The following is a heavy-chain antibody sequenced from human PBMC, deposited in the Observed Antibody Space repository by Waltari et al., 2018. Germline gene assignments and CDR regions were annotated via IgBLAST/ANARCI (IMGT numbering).Heavy chain of an antibody. J-gene: IGHJ5*02. D-gene: IGHD6-19*01. CDR2: IYPSGSA. Sequence: QVQLQESGPGLVKPSETLSLTCTVSGVSISSYYWSWIRQPAGKGVEWIGHIYPSGSANYNPSLKSRATMSVDKSKNQFSLKLSSVTAAGTAVYYCARVHYYTSGYRNWFDPWGQGTLVTVSS. CDR1: GVSISSYY. V-gene: IGHV4-4*07. CDR3: ARVHYYTSGYRNWFDP.